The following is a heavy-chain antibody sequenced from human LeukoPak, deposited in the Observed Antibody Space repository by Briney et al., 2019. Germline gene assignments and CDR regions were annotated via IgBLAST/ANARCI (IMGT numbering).Heavy chain of an antibody. D-gene: IGHD3-22*01. CDR2: VNTGTGNT. CDR3: AKEVSLIVVARSHFDY. V-gene: IGHV1-3*04. CDR1: GYSFSNYA. Sequence: ASVKVSCKASGYSFSNYAIHWVRQAPGQRPEWMGWVNTGTGNTRYSQKFQGRVTITRDTSAKTIYMELSSLTPEDTAVYYCAKEVSLIVVARSHFDYWGQGTLVTVSS. J-gene: IGHJ4*02.